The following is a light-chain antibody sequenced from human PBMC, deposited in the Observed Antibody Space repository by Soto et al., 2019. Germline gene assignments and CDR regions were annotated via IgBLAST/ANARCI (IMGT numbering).Light chain of an antibody. CDR2: DAS. V-gene: IGKV3-11*01. CDR3: QQRSHWPRTT. CDR1: QSVSSY. J-gene: IGKJ5*01. Sequence: EIVLTQSPATLSLSPGERATLSCRASQSVSSYLAWYQQKPGQAPRLLIYDASNRATGIPARFSGSGSGTDFTLTISSLEPEDFAVYYCQQRSHWPRTTFGQGTRLEIK.